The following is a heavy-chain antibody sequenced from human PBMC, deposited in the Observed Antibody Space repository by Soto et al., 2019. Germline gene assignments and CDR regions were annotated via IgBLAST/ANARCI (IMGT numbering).Heavy chain of an antibody. V-gene: IGHV4-30-2*06. D-gene: IGHD2-21*02. CDR1: GGSVSRAGYS. J-gene: IGHJ4*02. Sequence: QLQLQESGSRLVKPSQTLSLTCAVSGGSVSRAGYSWSWIRQSPGTGLEWIGYIYNSGCTFYNPSLKSRLTISVDRSKNQLSLQLNSVTAADTAVYYCASSRVVTTYFDYWGQGTLVTVSS. CDR2: IYNSGCT. CDR3: ASSRVVTTYFDY.